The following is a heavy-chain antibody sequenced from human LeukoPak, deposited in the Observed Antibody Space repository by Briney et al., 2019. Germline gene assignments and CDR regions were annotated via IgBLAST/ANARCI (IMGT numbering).Heavy chain of an antibody. D-gene: IGHD5-18*01. V-gene: IGHV4-59*08. Sequence: SETLSLTCAVSGVSISGSYWSWIRQPPGKGLESIGYIYYSGSTNYNPSLKNRVIISVDTSKKQFSLKLSSVTAADTAMYYCARHGANGHSYGAYLDYWGQGTLVTVSS. CDR2: IYYSGST. CDR1: GVSISGSY. J-gene: IGHJ4*02. CDR3: ARHGANGHSYGAYLDY.